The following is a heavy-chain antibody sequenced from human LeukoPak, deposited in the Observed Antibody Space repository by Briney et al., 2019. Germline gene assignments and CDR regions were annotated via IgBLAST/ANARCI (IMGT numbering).Heavy chain of an antibody. CDR3: ARGGAVAGYGMDV. CDR1: GGSISSGSYY. Sequence: PSQTLSLTCTVSGGSISSGSYYWSWIRQPAGKGLEWIGRIYTSGSTNCNPSLKSRVTISVDTSKNQFSLKLSSVTAADTAVYYCARGGAVAGYGMDVWGQGTTVTVSS. CDR2: IYTSGST. J-gene: IGHJ6*02. V-gene: IGHV4-61*02. D-gene: IGHD6-19*01.